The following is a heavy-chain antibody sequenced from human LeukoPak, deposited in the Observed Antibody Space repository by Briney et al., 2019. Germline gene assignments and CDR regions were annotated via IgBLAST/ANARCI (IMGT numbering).Heavy chain of an antibody. CDR3: AKDLRDFDFPRLIDY. J-gene: IGHJ4*02. CDR1: GFTFSTYG. CDR2: ISYDGSNK. Sequence: GGSLRLSCVASGFTFSTYGMHWVRQAPGKGLEWVAVISYDGSNKYYADSVKGRFTISRDNSKNTLYLQMNSLRAEDTAVYYCAKDLRDFDFPRLIDYWGQGTLVTVSS. V-gene: IGHV3-30*18. D-gene: IGHD3-3*01.